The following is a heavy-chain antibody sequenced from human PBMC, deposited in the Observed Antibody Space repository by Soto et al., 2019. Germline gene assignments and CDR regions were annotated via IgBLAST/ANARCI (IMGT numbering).Heavy chain of an antibody. V-gene: IGHV4-59*12. D-gene: IGHD3-9*01. Sequence: SETLSLTCTVSGGSFSSFYCDWIRQPPGQGLEWIGHVYYSGSTYYNPSLKSRVTISVDTSKNQFSLSLRSVTAADTAVYYCARSMGRYFDWLSPGWFDPWGQGTLVTVSS. CDR2: VYYSGST. J-gene: IGHJ5*02. CDR3: ARSMGRYFDWLSPGWFDP. CDR1: GGSFSSFY.